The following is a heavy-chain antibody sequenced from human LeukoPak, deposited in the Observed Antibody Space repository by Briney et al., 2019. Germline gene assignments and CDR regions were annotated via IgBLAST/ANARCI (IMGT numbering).Heavy chain of an antibody. CDR1: GFTFSSYE. CDR2: ISGSGGST. J-gene: IGHJ4*02. Sequence: AGGSLRLSCAASGFTFSSYEMNWVRQAPGKGLEWVSAISGSGGSTYYADSVKGRFTISRDNSKNTLYLQMNSLRAEDTAVYYCAKSSRGVYDSSGHNFYYFDYWGQGTLVTVSS. V-gene: IGHV3-23*01. D-gene: IGHD3-22*01. CDR3: AKSSRGVYDSSGHNFYYFDY.